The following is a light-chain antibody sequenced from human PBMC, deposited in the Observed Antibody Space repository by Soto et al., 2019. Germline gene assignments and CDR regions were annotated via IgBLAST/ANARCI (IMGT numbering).Light chain of an antibody. CDR2: DAS. CDR1: QDITNY. J-gene: IGKJ2*01. Sequence: DIQMTQSPSSLSASVGDRVTITCQATQDITNYLNWYQQKPGKAPKLLIYDASNLETGVPSRFSGSGSGTTFTLIITSLQPEDFATYYCQQYDTVPPSFGQGTRLDIK. V-gene: IGKV1-33*01. CDR3: QQYDTVPPS.